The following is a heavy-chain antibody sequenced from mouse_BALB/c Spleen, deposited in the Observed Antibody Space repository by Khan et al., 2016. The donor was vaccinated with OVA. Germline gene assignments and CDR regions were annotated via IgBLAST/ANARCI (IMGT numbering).Heavy chain of an antibody. CDR3: ARLAYYYNSEGFAY. CDR2: ISSGGSYT. V-gene: IGHV5-6*01. Sequence: VQLKESGGDLVKPGGSLKLSCAASGFTFGTYGMSWVRQTPDKRLEWVATISSGGSYTYYPDSVKGRFTISRDNAKNTLYLQMSSLKSEDTAMYYCARLAYYYNSEGFAYWGQGTLVTVSA. D-gene: IGHD1-1*01. J-gene: IGHJ3*01. CDR1: GFTFGTYG.